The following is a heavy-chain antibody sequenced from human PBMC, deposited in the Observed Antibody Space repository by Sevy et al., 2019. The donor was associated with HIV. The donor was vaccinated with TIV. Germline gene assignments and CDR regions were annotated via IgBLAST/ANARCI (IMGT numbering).Heavy chain of an antibody. D-gene: IGHD3-10*01. CDR2: ISSSSSTI. Sequence: GGSLRLSCAASGFTFSSYSMNWVRQAPGKGLEWVSYISSSSSTIYYADSVKGRFTISRDNVKNSLYLQMNSLRDEDTAVYYCGYYYGSGSYYRPYYYMDVWGKGTTVTVSS. J-gene: IGHJ6*03. CDR1: GFTFSSYS. V-gene: IGHV3-48*02. CDR3: GYYYGSGSYYRPYYYMDV.